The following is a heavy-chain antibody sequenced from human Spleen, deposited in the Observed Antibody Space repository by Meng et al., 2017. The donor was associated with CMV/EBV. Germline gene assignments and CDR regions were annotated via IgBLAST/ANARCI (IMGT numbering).Heavy chain of an antibody. CDR1: GGSISSSSYY. CDR3: ARVVVGAPIN. D-gene: IGHD1-26*01. CDR2: INHSGST. J-gene: IGHJ4*02. Sequence: SETLSLTCTVSGGSISSSSYYWGWIRQPPGKGLEWIGEINHSGSTNYNPSLKSRVTISVDTSKNQFSLKLSSVTAADTAVYYCARVVVGAPINWGQGTLVTVSS. V-gene: IGHV4-39*07.